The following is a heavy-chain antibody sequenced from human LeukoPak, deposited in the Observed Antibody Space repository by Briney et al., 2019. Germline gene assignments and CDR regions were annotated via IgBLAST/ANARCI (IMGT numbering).Heavy chain of an antibody. V-gene: IGHV3-30*02. CDR2: IGYDGSIK. CDR1: GFSFSIYG. D-gene: IGHD2-15*01. J-gene: IGHJ4*02. Sequence: GGSLRLSCAASGFSFSIYGMHWVRQAPGKGLEWVAFIGYDGSIKYYADSVKGRFTISRDNSKNTLYLQMNSLRAEDTAVYYCAKVAVAANDNYFDYWGQGTLVTVSS. CDR3: AKVAVAANDNYFDY.